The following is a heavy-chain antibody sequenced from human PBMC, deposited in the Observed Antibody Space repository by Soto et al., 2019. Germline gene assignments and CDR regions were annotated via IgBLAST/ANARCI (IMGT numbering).Heavy chain of an antibody. CDR2: ISWNSGRV. V-gene: IGHV3-9*01. D-gene: IGHD3-3*02. CDR1: GFIFDDYA. J-gene: IGHJ4*02. CDR3: VKDAFSGLSSAEFNGDY. Sequence: EMQLAESGGGLVQPGRSLRLSCAASGFIFDDYAMHWVRQSPGKGLEWVSGISWNSGRVGYEASVKGRFTISRDNAKNSLFLQMNSLRGEDTAFYHCVKDAFSGLSSAEFNGDYWGQGTLVTVSS.